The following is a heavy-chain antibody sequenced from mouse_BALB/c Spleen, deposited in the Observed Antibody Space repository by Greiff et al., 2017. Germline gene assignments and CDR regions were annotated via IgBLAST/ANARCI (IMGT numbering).Heavy chain of an antibody. CDR2: ISSGGST. Sequence: EVHLVESGGGLVKPGGSLKLSCAASGFTFSSYAMSWVRQTPEKRLEWVASISSGGSTYYPDSVKGRFTISRDNARNILYLQMSSLRSEDTAMYYCARGDGLDYWGQGTTLTVSS. CDR1: GFTFSSYA. V-gene: IGHV5-6-5*01. J-gene: IGHJ2*01. D-gene: IGHD2-3*01. CDR3: ARGDGLDY.